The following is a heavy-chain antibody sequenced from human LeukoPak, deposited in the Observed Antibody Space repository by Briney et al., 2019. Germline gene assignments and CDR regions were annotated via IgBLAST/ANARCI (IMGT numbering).Heavy chain of an antibody. CDR3: ARAIFGVVRYYYYMDV. D-gene: IGHD3-3*01. CDR2: IYYSGST. V-gene: IGHV4-30-4*08. Sequence: SWIRQPPGKGLEWIGYIYYSGSTYYNPSLKSRVTISVDTSKNQFSLKLSSVTAADTAVYYCARAIFGVVRYYYYMDVWGKGTTVTVSS. J-gene: IGHJ6*03.